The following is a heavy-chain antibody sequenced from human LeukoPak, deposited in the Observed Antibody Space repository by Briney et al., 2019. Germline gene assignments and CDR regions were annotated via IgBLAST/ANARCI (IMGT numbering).Heavy chain of an antibody. CDR2: IWYDGSNK. CDR1: GFTFSSYG. Sequence: GRSLRLSWAASGFTFSSYGMNWVRQAPGKGLEWEAVIWYDGSNKYYADSVKGRFTISRDNSKNTLYLQMNSLRAEDTAVYYCAKDSGYDSSGYFYYYYYYMDVWSKGTTVTVSS. J-gene: IGHJ6*03. D-gene: IGHD3-22*01. CDR3: AKDSGYDSSGYFYYYYYYMDV. V-gene: IGHV3-33*06.